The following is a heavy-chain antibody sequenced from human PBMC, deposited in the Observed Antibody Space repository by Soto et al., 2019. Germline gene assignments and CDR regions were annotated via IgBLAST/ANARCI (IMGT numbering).Heavy chain of an antibody. V-gene: IGHV1-69*02. CDR2: IIPILGIA. J-gene: IGHJ4*02. Sequence: SVKVSCKASGGTFSSYTISWVRQAPGQGLEWMGRIIPILGIANYAQKFQGRVTITADKSTSTAYMELSSLRSEDTAVYYCARGCSGGSCHFDYWGQGTLVTVSS. CDR3: ARGCSGGSCHFDY. D-gene: IGHD2-15*01. CDR1: GGTFSSYT.